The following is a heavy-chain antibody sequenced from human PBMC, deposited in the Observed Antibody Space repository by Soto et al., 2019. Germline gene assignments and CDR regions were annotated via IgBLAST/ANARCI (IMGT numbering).Heavy chain of an antibody. V-gene: IGHV4-30-4*01. CDR2: IYYSGST. CDR1: GGSISSGDYY. Sequence: QVQLQESGPGLVKPSQTLSLTCTVSGGSISSGDYYWSWIRQPPGKGLEWIGYIYYSGSTYYNPSLKSRVTISVDTSKDQFSLKLSSVTAADTAVYYCARENVVALWWFDPWGQGTLVTVSS. J-gene: IGHJ5*02. CDR3: ARENVVALWWFDP. D-gene: IGHD2-15*01.